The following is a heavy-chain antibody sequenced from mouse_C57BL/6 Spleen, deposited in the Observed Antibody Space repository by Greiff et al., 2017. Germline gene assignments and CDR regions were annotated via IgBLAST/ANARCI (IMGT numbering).Heavy chain of an antibody. CDR2: IYPGSGST. CDR3: ARAGDYDGYYFDY. Sequence: QVQLQQPGAELVKPGASVKMSCKASGYTFTSYWITWVKQRPGQGLAWIGDIYPGSGSTNYNEKFKSKATLTVDTSSSTAYMQLSSLTSEDSAVYYCARAGDYDGYYFDYWGQGTTLTVSS. D-gene: IGHD2-4*01. CDR1: GYTFTSYW. J-gene: IGHJ2*01. V-gene: IGHV1-55*01.